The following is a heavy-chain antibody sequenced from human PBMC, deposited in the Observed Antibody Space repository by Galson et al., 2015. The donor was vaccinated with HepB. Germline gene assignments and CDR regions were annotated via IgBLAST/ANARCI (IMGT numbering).Heavy chain of an antibody. V-gene: IGHV4-59*01. CDR2: IYYSGST. J-gene: IGHJ4*02. CDR1: GGSISSYY. Sequence: ETLSLTCTVSGGSISSYYWSWIRQPPGKGLEWIGYIYYSGSTNYNPSLKSRVTISVDTSKNQFSLKLSSVTAADTAVYYCASLSGYYFNFDYWGQGTLVTVSS. D-gene: IGHD3-22*01. CDR3: ASLSGYYFNFDY.